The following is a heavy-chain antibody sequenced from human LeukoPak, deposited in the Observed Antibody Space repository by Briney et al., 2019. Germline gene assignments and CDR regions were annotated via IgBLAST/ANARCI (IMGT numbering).Heavy chain of an antibody. Sequence: GGSLRLSCAASGFIFGSYAMHWVRQAPGKGLEWVSSISWNSGSIDYADSVKGRFTISRDNAKYSLYLQMNSLRAEDIALYYCVMCGGSPLSNGYYDWFDYWGQGTLVTVSS. D-gene: IGHD3-22*01. CDR3: VMCGGSPLSNGYYDWFDY. CDR1: GFIFGSYA. V-gene: IGHV3-9*03. CDR2: ISWNSGSI. J-gene: IGHJ4*02.